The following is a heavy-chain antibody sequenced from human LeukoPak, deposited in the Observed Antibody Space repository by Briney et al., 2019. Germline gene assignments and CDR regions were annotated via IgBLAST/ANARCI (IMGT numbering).Heavy chain of an antibody. CDR1: GFTLSTYG. CDR3: AKSTAPAGYYLDY. CDR2: ISYDGNDK. D-gene: IGHD2-2*01. Sequence: GGSLRLSCAAYGFTLSTYGMHWVRQAPGKGLEWVAIISYDGNDKDYADSVRGRFTISRDNSKNTLYLQMNSLRGEDTAVYYCAKSTAPAGYYLDYWGQGILVTVSS. J-gene: IGHJ4*02. V-gene: IGHV3-30*18.